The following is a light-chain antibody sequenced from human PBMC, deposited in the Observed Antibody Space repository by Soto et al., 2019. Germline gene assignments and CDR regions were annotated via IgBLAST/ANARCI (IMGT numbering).Light chain of an antibody. Sequence: IVLTQSPATLSLSPGDRATLSCRASQSISTFLAWYQHKPGQAPRLLIYDASSRAAGVPSRFRGSGSGADFSLTIVSLEPDDSAIYYCQHPSGWWTFGQGTKVEVQ. J-gene: IGKJ1*01. CDR1: QSISTF. V-gene: IGKV3-11*01. CDR2: DAS. CDR3: QHPSGWWT.